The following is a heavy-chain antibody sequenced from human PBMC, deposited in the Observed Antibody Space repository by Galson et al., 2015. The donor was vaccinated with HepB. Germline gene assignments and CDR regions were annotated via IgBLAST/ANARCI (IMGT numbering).Heavy chain of an antibody. CDR2: ISAYNGNT. CDR3: ARDPGVSSGWYTGDFDY. J-gene: IGHJ4*02. V-gene: IGHV1-18*01. D-gene: IGHD6-19*01. Sequence: SVKVSCKASGYTFTSYGISWVRQAPGQGLEWMGWISAYNGNTNYAQKLQGRVTMTTDTSTSTAYMELRSLRSDDTAVYYCARDPGVSSGWYTGDFDYWGQGTLVTVSS. CDR1: GYTFTSYG.